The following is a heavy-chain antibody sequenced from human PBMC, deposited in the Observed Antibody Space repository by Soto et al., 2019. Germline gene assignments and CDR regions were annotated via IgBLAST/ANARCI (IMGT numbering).Heavy chain of an antibody. CDR2: IYHSGST. CDR3: ARHSRYCSSTRCYAAYYYGMDV. V-gene: IGHV4-39*01. CDR1: GGSISSSSYY. Sequence: QLQLQESGPGLVKPSETLSLTCTVSGGSISSSSYYWGWIRQPPGKGLEWIGSIYHSGSTYYNPSLKSRVTISVDTSKNQFSLKLSSVTAADTAVYYCARHSRYCSSTRCYAAYYYGMDVWGQGTTVTVSS. J-gene: IGHJ6*02. D-gene: IGHD2-2*01.